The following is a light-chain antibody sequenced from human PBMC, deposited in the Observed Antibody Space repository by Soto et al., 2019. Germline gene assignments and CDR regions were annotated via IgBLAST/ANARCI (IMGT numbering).Light chain of an antibody. Sequence: QSVLTQPPSASATPGQRVTLSCSGGSSNIGSNTVNWYQQLPGTAPKLLIHSNNQRPSGVPDRFSGSKSGTSASLAISGLQSEDEADYYCAAWDDSLNGVVFGGGTKLTVL. CDR2: SNN. CDR1: SSNIGSNT. CDR3: AAWDDSLNGVV. V-gene: IGLV1-44*01. J-gene: IGLJ2*01.